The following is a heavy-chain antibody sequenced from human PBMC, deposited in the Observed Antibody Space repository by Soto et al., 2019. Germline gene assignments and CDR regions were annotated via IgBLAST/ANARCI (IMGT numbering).Heavy chain of an antibody. V-gene: IGHV1-18*01. CDR1: GYTFTSYG. D-gene: IGHD3-10*01. J-gene: IGHJ4*02. CDR2: ISAYNGNT. CDR3: ARAVFGYYFGY. Sequence: ASVKVSCKASGYTFTSYGISWVRQAPVQGLEWMGWISAYNGNTNYAQKLQGRVTMTTDTSKSTAYMELRSLRSDDTAVYYCARAVFGYYFGYWGRGTLVTVSS.